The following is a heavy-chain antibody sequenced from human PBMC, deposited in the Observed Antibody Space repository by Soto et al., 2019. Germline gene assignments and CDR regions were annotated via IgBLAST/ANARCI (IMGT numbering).Heavy chain of an antibody. J-gene: IGHJ6*03. CDR1: GFTFSSYG. Sequence: GGSLRLSCAASGFTFSSYGMHWVRQAPGKGLEWVAVIWYDGSNKYYADSVKGRFTISRDNSKNTLYLQMNSLRAEDTAVYYCARDEVSSGYTYYYYMDVWGKGTTVTVSS. V-gene: IGHV3-33*01. CDR3: ARDEVSSGYTYYYYMDV. D-gene: IGHD3-3*01. CDR2: IWYDGSNK.